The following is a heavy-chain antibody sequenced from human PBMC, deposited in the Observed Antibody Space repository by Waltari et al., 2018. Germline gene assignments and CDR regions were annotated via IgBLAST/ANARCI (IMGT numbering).Heavy chain of an antibody. Sequence: VESGGGVVQPGRSLRLSCAASGFTFSSYAMHWVRQAPGKGLEWVAVISYDGSNKYYADSVKRRFTISRDNSKNTLYLQMNSLRAEDTAVYYCARASAKEYTYGAFDIWGQGTMVTVSS. D-gene: IGHD5-18*01. CDR2: ISYDGSNK. CDR1: GFTFSSYA. V-gene: IGHV3-30-3*01. J-gene: IGHJ3*02. CDR3: ARASAKEYTYGAFDI.